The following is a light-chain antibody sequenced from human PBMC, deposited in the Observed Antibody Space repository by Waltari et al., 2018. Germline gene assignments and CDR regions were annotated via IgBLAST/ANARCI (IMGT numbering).Light chain of an antibody. Sequence: QSVLTQPPSVSGAPGQKVTISCTGSSSTIGAGYEVHWYQQLPGTAPKLPLYGNSNRPSGVPDRFSGSKSGTSASLAITGLQAEDEADYYCQSYDSSLSGSKVFGGGTKLTVL. J-gene: IGLJ3*02. CDR1: SSTIGAGYE. CDR3: QSYDSSLSGSKV. CDR2: GNS. V-gene: IGLV1-40*01.